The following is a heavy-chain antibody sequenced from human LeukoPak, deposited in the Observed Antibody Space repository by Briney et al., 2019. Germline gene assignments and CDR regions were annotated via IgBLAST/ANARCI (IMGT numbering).Heavy chain of an antibody. V-gene: IGHV3-48*03. CDR3: AKDRGYSYARTYYFDY. CDR1: GFTFSSYE. CDR2: ISSSGSTI. Sequence: GGSLRLSCAASGFTFSSYEMHWVRQAPGKGLEWVSYISSSGSTIYYADSVKGRFTISRDNAKNSLYLQMNSLRAEDTALYYCAKDRGYSYARTYYFDYWGQGTLVTVSS. J-gene: IGHJ4*02. D-gene: IGHD5-18*01.